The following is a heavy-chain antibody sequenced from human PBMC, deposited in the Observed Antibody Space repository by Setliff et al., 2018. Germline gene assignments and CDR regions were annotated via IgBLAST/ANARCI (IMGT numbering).Heavy chain of an antibody. D-gene: IGHD6-13*01. CDR3: VKDVVGYSSTWPKRDYFDY. CDR1: GFTFNTYA. Sequence: SCAASGFTFNTYAMSWVRQPPGKGLEWVSSISDTALGIYYADSVRGRFTISRDNSKKTLYLQMNSLRAEDTAVYYCVKDVVGYSSTWPKRDYFDYWGQGTLVTVSS. J-gene: IGHJ4*02. CDR2: ISDTALGI. V-gene: IGHV3-23*01.